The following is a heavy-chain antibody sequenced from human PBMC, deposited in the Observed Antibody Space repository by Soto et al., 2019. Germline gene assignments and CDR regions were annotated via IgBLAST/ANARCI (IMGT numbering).Heavy chain of an antibody. D-gene: IGHD7-27*01. V-gene: IGHV1-69*13. CDR2: IIPIFGTA. Sequence: ASVKVSCKASGGTFSSYAISWVRQAPGQGLEWMGGIIPIFGTANYAQKFQGRVTITADESTSTAYMELSSLRSEDTAVYYCARVGAGDGWFDPWGQGTLVTVSS. CDR1: GGTFSSYA. CDR3: ARVGAGDGWFDP. J-gene: IGHJ5*02.